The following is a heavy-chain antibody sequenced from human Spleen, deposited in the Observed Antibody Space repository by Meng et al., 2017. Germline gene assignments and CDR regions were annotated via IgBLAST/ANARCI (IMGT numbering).Heavy chain of an antibody. J-gene: IGHJ3*02. Sequence: ASVKVSCKASGYTFTGYYLHWVRQAPGQGLEWMGWMNPNSGNTGYAQKFQGRVTITRNTSISTAYMELSSLRSEDTAVYYCARVDGLERVAFDIWGQGTMVTVSS. CDR2: MNPNSGNT. V-gene: IGHV1-8*03. CDR3: ARVDGLERVAFDI. CDR1: GYTFTGYY. D-gene: IGHD3-3*01.